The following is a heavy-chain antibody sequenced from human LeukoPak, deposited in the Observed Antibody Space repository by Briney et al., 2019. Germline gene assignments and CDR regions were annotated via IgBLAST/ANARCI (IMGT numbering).Heavy chain of an antibody. CDR3: ARSQPGAVGALDY. J-gene: IGHJ4*02. D-gene: IGHD4/OR15-4a*01. CDR1: GFTFSSYS. V-gene: IGHV3-21*01. CDR2: ISSSSSYI. Sequence: GGSLRLSCAASGFTFSSYSMNWVRQAPGKGLEWVSSISSSSSYIYYADSVKGRFTISRDNAKNSLYLQMNSLRAEDTAAYYCARSQPGAVGALDYWGQGALVTVSS.